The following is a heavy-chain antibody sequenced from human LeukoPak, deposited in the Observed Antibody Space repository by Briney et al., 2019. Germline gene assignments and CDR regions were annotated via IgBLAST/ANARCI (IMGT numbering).Heavy chain of an antibody. CDR2: ISGSGGNT. Sequence: PGGSLRLSCAASGFTFSSYAMSWVRQAPGKGLEWVSAISGSGGNTYYADSVKGRFTISRDNSKNTLYLQMNSLRAEDTAVYYCAKPSTRRNYYYYGMDVWGQGTTVIVSS. V-gene: IGHV3-23*01. CDR1: GFTFSSYA. CDR3: AKPSTRRNYYYYGMDV. J-gene: IGHJ6*02. D-gene: IGHD2-2*01.